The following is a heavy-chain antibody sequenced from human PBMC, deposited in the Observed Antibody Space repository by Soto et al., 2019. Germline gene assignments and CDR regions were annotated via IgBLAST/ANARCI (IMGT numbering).Heavy chain of an antibody. V-gene: IGHV1-69*13. CDR2: IIPIFGTA. CDR1: GGTFSSYA. J-gene: IGHJ3*02. CDR3: ARDQIPRGAFDI. Sequence: SVKVSCKASGGTFSSYAISWVRQAPGQGLEWMGGIIPIFGTANYAQKFQGRVTITADESTSTAYMELSSLRSEDTAVYYCARDQIPRGAFDIWGQGTMVTVSS. D-gene: IGHD2-2*02.